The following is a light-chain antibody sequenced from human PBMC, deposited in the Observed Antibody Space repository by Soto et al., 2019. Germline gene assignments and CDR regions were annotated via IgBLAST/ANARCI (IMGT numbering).Light chain of an antibody. J-gene: IGKJ1*01. Sequence: DIQMTQSPSSLSASVGDRVTITCRASQNSARYLNWYQQKPGKAPNLLIFAASSLQSGVPSRFGGGGSGTDFTLTISRLQPEDFAPYYCQQSYRIPWTFGQGTPVEIK. CDR1: QNSARY. CDR3: QQSYRIPWT. V-gene: IGKV1-39*01. CDR2: AAS.